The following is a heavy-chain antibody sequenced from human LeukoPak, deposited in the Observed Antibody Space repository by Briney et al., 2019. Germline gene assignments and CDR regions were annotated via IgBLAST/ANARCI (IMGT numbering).Heavy chain of an antibody. V-gene: IGHV4-4*09. CDR3: ARDGFYYHYYMDV. CDR2: IHTSGSN. D-gene: IGHD4-17*01. CDR1: GVSISPYY. Sequence: PSETLSLTCAVSGVSISPYYWAWIRQPPGKGLEWIGYIHTSGSNNQYPSLKSRVTVSVDKSKNHFSLRLTSVTAADTAVYYCARDGFYYHYYMDVWGEGTTVTVSS. J-gene: IGHJ6*03.